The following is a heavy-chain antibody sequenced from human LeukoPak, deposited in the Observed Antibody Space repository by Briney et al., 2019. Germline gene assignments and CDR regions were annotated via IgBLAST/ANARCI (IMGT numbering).Heavy chain of an antibody. Sequence: ASVKVSCKASGYTFTSYDINWVRQATGQGLEWMGWMNPSSGNTGYAQKFQGRVAMTRNTSISTAYMELSSLRSEDTAVYYCARGLVSVTTLTSYYFDYWGQGTLVTVSS. CDR2: MNPSSGNT. V-gene: IGHV1-8*01. CDR3: ARGLVSVTTLTSYYFDY. D-gene: IGHD4-11*01. J-gene: IGHJ4*02. CDR1: GYTFTSYD.